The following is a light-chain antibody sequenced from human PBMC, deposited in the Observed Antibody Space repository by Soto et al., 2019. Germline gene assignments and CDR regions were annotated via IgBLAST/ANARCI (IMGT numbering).Light chain of an antibody. CDR2: GAS. J-gene: IGKJ3*01. Sequence: EYVLTQFPATLSLSPGETAALSCRASQSVSSNYLAWYQQRPGQAPRLLIYGASTRAAGVPDRFSGSGSGTEFTLTINRLEPEDFAVFYCHQYDRSAIFTFGPGTTVDIK. V-gene: IGKV3-20*01. CDR3: HQYDRSAIFT. CDR1: QSVSSNY.